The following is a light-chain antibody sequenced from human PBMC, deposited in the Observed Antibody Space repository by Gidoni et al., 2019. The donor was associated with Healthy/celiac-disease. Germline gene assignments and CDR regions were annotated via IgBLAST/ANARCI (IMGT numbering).Light chain of an antibody. CDR2: AAS. Sequence: DIQMTQSPSSMSASVGDRVTITCRASQSISSYLNWYQQKPGKAPKILIYAASSLQIGVPSRFSGSGSGTDFTDFATYYCQQSYSTLTWTFGQGTKVEIK. J-gene: IGKJ1*01. CDR3: QQSYSTLTWT. V-gene: IGKV1-39*01. CDR1: QSISSY.